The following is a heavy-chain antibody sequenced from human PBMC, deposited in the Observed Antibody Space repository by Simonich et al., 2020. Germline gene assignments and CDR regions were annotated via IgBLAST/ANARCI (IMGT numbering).Heavy chain of an antibody. CDR2: ISSGSSYI. CDR3: ARANERDY. CDR1: GFTFSSYS. J-gene: IGHJ4*02. Sequence: EVQLVESGGGLVKPGGSLRLSCAASGFTFSSYSMNWVRQAPGKGLGWVSSISSGSSYIYYADSVKGRFTISRDNAKNSLYLQMNSLRAEDTAVYYCARANERDYWGQGTLVTVSS. V-gene: IGHV3-21*01. D-gene: IGHD1-1*01.